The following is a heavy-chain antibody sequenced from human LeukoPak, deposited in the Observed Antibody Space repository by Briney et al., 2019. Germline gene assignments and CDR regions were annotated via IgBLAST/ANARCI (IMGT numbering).Heavy chain of an antibody. Sequence: SETLSLTCTVSGGSISSGSYYWSWIRQPAGKGLEWIGRIYTSGSTNYNPSLKSRVTISVDTSKNQFSLKLSSVTAADTAVYYCAREEGHYYGSGSYYRWFDPWGQGTLVTVSS. CDR2: IYTSGST. D-gene: IGHD3-10*01. CDR3: AREEGHYYGSGSYYRWFDP. CDR1: GGSISSGSYY. V-gene: IGHV4-61*02. J-gene: IGHJ5*02.